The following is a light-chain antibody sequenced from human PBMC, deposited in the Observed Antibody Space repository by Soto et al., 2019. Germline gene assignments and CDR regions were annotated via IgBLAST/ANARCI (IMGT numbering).Light chain of an antibody. CDR3: CSYAGSSNV. CDR1: SSDVGGFNS. CDR2: DVN. Sequence: QSVLTQPRSVSGSPGQSVTISCTGTSSDVGGFNSVSWYQQHPGKAPKLMIYDVNKRPSGVPDRFSGSKSGSTASLTISGLQAEDEADYYCCSYAGSSNVFGTGTKVTVL. V-gene: IGLV2-11*01. J-gene: IGLJ1*01.